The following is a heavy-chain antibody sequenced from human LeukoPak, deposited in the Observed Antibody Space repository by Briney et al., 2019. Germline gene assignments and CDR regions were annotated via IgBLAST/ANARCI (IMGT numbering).Heavy chain of an antibody. D-gene: IGHD6-13*01. Sequence: SETLSLTCTVSAGSISSYYWSWIRQPPGKGLEWIGYIYYSGSTNYNPSLKSRVTISVDTSKNQFSLKLSSVTAEDTAVYYCARVDLAAAGSVDYWGQGTLVTVSS. V-gene: IGHV4-59*01. CDR1: AGSISSYY. CDR3: ARVDLAAAGSVDY. J-gene: IGHJ4*02. CDR2: IYYSGST.